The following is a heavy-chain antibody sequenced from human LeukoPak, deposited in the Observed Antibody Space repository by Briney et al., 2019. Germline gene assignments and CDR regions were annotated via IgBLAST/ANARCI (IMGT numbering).Heavy chain of an antibody. J-gene: IGHJ6*02. V-gene: IGHV3-43*02. CDR3: ARDDRFGHYFTGGLDV. D-gene: IGHD3-16*01. Sequence: GGSLRLSCAASGFTFEDHAMHWVRPTPGKGLEWISLINRDSRNIYYADSVKGRFTVSRDNTNASLYLHMSSLRTEDTALYYCARDDRFGHYFTGGLDVWGQGTAV. CDR1: GFTFEDHA. CDR2: INRDSRNI.